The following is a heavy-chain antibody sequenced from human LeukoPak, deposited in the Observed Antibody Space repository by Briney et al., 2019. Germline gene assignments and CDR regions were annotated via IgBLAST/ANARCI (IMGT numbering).Heavy chain of an antibody. Sequence: PGRSLRLSCVASGFTFTGHSMHWVRQAPGKGLEWVAVVADDEKTIFYADSLKGRFTVSRDNSKNTGYLQMNSLRAEDTAVYYCAWLVIQNDAFDIWGQGTMVTVSS. CDR3: AWLVIQNDAFDI. V-gene: IGHV3-30*04. CDR1: GFTFTGHS. CDR2: VADDEKTI. D-gene: IGHD3-9*01. J-gene: IGHJ3*02.